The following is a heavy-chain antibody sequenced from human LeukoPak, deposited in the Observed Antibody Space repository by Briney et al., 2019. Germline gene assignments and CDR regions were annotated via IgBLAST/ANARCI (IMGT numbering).Heavy chain of an antibody. Sequence: SETLSLTCTVSGGSFSNYNYYWGWIRQFPGKGLEWIGSIHYVGSTYYNPSLKSRVTISVDTSKNQFSLNLSSVTAADTAVYYCARQNNFDFWSGFFDYWGLGALVTVSS. CDR2: IHYVGST. D-gene: IGHD3-3*01. V-gene: IGHV4-39*01. CDR3: ARQNNFDFWSGFFDY. J-gene: IGHJ4*02. CDR1: GGSFSNYNYY.